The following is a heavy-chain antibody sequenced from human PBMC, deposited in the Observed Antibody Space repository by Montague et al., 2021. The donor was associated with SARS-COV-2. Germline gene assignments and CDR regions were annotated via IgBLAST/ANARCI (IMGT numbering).Heavy chain of an antibody. Sequence: SETLSLTCAVYGGSLSGYYWSWIRQPPGKGLEWIGEINHSGSTNYNPSLKSRVTISLDTSKNQFSLKLSSVTAADTAVYYCARGRRRYNWRDETSYDYGMDVWGQGTTVTVSS. CDR3: ARGRRRYNWRDETSYDYGMDV. J-gene: IGHJ6*02. V-gene: IGHV4-34*01. D-gene: IGHD1-20*01. CDR1: GGSLSGYY. CDR2: INHSGST.